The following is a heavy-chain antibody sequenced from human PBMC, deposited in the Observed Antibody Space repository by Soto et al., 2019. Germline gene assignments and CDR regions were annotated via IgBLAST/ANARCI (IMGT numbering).Heavy chain of an antibody. CDR1: GFSFSISP. CDR3: ARDPKTSGGQHWAFNYFDS. CDR2: ISYDGTNK. D-gene: IGHD7-27*01. V-gene: IGHV3-30-3*01. J-gene: IGHJ4*02. Sequence: GGSLRLSCAASGFSFSISPMHWLRQAPGTGPEWVALISYDGTNKFYADSVKGRFTISRDNSKSTLYLQVDSLRPEDAAVYYCARDPKTSGGQHWAFNYFDSWGQGTLVTVSS.